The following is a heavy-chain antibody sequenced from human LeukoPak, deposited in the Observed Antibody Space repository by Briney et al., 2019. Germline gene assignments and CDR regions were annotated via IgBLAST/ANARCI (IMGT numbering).Heavy chain of an antibody. CDR1: GGTFSSYA. CDR3: ASGRLGGYSSGWYLGDY. D-gene: IGHD6-19*01. Sequence: SVKVSCKASGGTFSSYAISWVRQAPGQGLEWVGGIIPIFGTANYAQKFQGRVTITADESTSTAYMELSSLRSEDTAVYYCASGRLGGYSSGWYLGDYWGQGTLVTVSS. V-gene: IGHV1-69*13. CDR2: IIPIFGTA. J-gene: IGHJ4*02.